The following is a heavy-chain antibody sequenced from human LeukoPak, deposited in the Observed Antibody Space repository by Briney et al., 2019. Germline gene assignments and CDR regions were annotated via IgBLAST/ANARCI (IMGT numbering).Heavy chain of an antibody. CDR1: GDSISSSAYY. CDR2: IYSSGST. V-gene: IGHV4-39*07. D-gene: IGHD3-10*01. Sequence: SETLSLTCIVSGDSISSSAYYWGWIRQPPGKGLEWIGQIYSSGSTYYNPSLESRVTISVEKSKNQFSLNLSSVTAADTAVYYCARVTSYLAFDIFGQGTIVTASS. J-gene: IGHJ3*02. CDR3: ARVTSYLAFDI.